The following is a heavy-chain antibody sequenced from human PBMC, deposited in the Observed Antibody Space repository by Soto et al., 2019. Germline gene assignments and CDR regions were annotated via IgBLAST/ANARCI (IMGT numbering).Heavy chain of an antibody. CDR2: IYYSGST. Sequence: SETLSLTCTVSGGSISSYYWSWIRQPPGKGLEWIGYIYYSGSTNYNPSLKSRVTISVDTSKNQFSLKLSSVTAADTAVYYCAGGTLAYCGGDCYSVWFDPWGQGTLVTVS. CDR3: AGGTLAYCGGDCYSVWFDP. J-gene: IGHJ5*02. D-gene: IGHD2-21*02. V-gene: IGHV4-59*01. CDR1: GGSISSYY.